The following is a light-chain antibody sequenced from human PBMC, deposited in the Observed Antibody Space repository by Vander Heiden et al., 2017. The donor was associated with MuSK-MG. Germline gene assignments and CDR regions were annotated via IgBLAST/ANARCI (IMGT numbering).Light chain of an antibody. Sequence: MHLTQSPSSLSASVGDRVTITCRASQGISNYLAWYQQKPGKVPKLLIYAPSTLQSRVLSRSSVRRSAIPLCITIIFLPPDDIAPYYCRKYNTEPRTFGPGTKVDLK. CDR3: RKYNTEPRT. CDR2: APS. J-gene: IGKJ3*01. CDR1: QGISNY. V-gene: IGKV1-27*01.